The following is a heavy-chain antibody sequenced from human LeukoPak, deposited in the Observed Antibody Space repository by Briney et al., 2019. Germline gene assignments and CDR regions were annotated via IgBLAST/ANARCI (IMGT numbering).Heavy chain of an antibody. Sequence: GASVKVSCKVSGYTFTGYYIHWVRQAPGQGLEWMGWINPTSGGTNYAQKFQGRVTMTRDTSISTAYMELSRLRSDDTAVYYCARSENPFWGSYRYVLDYWGQGTLVTVSS. CDR1: GYTFTGYY. CDR3: ARSENPFWGSYRYVLDY. J-gene: IGHJ4*02. CDR2: INPTSGGT. D-gene: IGHD3-16*02. V-gene: IGHV1-2*02.